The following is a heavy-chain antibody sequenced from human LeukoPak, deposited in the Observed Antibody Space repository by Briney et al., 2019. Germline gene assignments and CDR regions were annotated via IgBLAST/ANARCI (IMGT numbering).Heavy chain of an antibody. D-gene: IGHD2-15*01. CDR3: ARTYCSGGSKPESRYYYYYMDV. CDR1: GGSFSGYY. V-gene: IGHV4-34*01. J-gene: IGHJ6*03. CDR2: INHSGST. Sequence: PSETLSLTCGVYGGSFSGYYWNWIRQPPGKGLEWIGEINHSGSTNYNPSLKSRVTISVDTSKNQFSLKLSSVTAADTAVYYCARTYCSGGSKPESRYYYYYMDVWGKGTTVTVSS.